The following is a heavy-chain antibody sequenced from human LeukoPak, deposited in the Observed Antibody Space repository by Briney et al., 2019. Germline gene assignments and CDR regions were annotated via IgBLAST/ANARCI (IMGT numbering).Heavy chain of an antibody. CDR1: GFTVSSNY. D-gene: IGHD3-10*01. J-gene: IGHJ4*02. Sequence: GGSLRLSCAVSGFTVSSNYMSWVRQAPGRGLEWVSVLYSGGNTYYADSVKGRFTTSRDNSKNTLYLQMNSLRAEDTALYYCARYDGGSGPFDYWGQGTLVTVSS. CDR3: ARYDGGSGPFDY. CDR2: LYSGGNT. V-gene: IGHV3-53*01.